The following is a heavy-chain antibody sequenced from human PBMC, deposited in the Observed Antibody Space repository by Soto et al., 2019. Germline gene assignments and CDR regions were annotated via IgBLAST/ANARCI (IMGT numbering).Heavy chain of an antibody. CDR3: ARHGSSWGLYYYGMDV. V-gene: IGHV5-10-1*01. D-gene: IGHD6-13*01. J-gene: IGHJ6*02. CDR2: IDPSDSYT. Sequence: GESLKISCKGSGYSFTSYWISWVRQMPGKGLEWMGRIDPSDSYTNYSPSFQGHVTIPADKSISTAYLQWSSLKASDTAMYYCARHGSSWGLYYYGMDVWGQGTTVTVSS. CDR1: GYSFTSYW.